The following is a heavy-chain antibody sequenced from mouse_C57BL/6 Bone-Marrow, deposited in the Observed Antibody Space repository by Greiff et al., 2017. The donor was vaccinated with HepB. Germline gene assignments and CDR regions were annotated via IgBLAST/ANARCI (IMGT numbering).Heavy chain of an antibody. CDR3: ARSITTVVANAMDY. V-gene: IGHV5-15*01. CDR1: GFTFSDYG. J-gene: IGHJ4*01. CDR2: ISNLAYSI. Sequence: DVQLVESGGGLVQPGGSLKLSCAASGFTFSDYGMAWVRQAPRKGPEWVAFISNLAYSIYYADTVTGRFTISRENAKNTLYLEMSSLRSEDTAMYYCARSITTVVANAMDYWGQGTSVTVSS. D-gene: IGHD1-1*01.